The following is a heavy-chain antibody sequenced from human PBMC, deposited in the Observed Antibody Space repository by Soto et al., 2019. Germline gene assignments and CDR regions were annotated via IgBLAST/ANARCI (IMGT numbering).Heavy chain of an antibody. CDR1: GGSISSYY. CDR3: ARDYGDYLDY. D-gene: IGHD4-17*01. V-gene: IGHV4-59*01. Sequence: SETLSLTCTVSGGSISSYYWSWIRQPPGKGLEWIGYIYYSGSTNYNPSLKSRVTISVDTSKNQFSLKLSSVTAADTAVYYRARDYGDYLDYWGQGTLVTVSS. J-gene: IGHJ4*02. CDR2: IYYSGST.